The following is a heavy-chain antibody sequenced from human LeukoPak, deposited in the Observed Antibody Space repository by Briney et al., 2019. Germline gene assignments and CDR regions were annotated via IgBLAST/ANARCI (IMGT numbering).Heavy chain of an antibody. CDR1: GGSISSSSYY. Sequence: SETLSLPCTLSGGSISSSSYYWGWIRQPPGKGLEWIGSIYYSGSTYYNPSLKSRVTISVDTSKNQFSLKLISVTAADTAVYYWAGGGGFDIWGQGTMVTVSS. CDR2: IYYSGST. D-gene: IGHD3-16*01. CDR3: AGGGGFDI. V-gene: IGHV4-39*01. J-gene: IGHJ3*02.